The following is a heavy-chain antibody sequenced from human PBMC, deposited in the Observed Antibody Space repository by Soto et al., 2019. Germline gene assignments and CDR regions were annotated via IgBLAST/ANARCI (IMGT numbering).Heavy chain of an antibody. V-gene: IGHV1-3*01. J-gene: IGHJ6*02. Sequence: ASVKVSCKASGYTFTSYGIHWVRQAPGQRLEWTGWINAGNGNTKYSEKFQCRVTITRDTSASTAYLELSSLRSEDTAVYYCARDPNDSSAYYHHYYYGMDVWGQGTTVTVSS. CDR2: INAGNGNT. CDR1: GYTFTSYG. D-gene: IGHD3-22*01. CDR3: ARDPNDSSAYYHHYYYGMDV.